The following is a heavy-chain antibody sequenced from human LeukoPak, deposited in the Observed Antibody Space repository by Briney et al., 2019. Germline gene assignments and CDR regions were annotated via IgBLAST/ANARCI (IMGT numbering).Heavy chain of an antibody. CDR2: IYYSGST. J-gene: IGHJ4*02. CDR1: GGSISSGDYF. Sequence: TSETLSLTCTVSGGSISSGDYFWSWIRQPPGKGLEWIGYIYYSGSTYYNPSLKSRVTISVDTSKNQFSLKLSSVTAADTAVYYCARSFGVVLDYWGQGTLVTVSS. V-gene: IGHV4-30-4*08. D-gene: IGHD3-3*01. CDR3: ARSFGVVLDY.